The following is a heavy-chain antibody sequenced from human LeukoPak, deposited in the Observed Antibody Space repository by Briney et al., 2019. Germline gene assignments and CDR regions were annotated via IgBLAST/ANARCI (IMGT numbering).Heavy chain of an antibody. CDR1: GFTFDDYA. J-gene: IGHJ4*02. Sequence: GGSLRLSCASSGFTFDDYAMHWVRQAPGKGLEWVSGITWNSGSIGYADSVKGRFTISRDNAKNSLYLQMNSLRAEDTALYYCAKDTRDFLSAPDYWGQGTLVTVSS. CDR3: AKDTRDFLSAPDY. V-gene: IGHV3-9*01. D-gene: IGHD3-3*01. CDR2: ITWNSGSI.